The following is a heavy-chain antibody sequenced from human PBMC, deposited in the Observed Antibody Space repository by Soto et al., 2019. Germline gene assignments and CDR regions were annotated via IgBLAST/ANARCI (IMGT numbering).Heavy chain of an antibody. V-gene: IGHV4-31*03. Sequence: SETLSLTCTVSGGSISSGGYYWSWIRQHPGKGLEWIGYIYYSGSTYYNPSLKSRVTISVDTSKNQFSLKLSSVTAADTAVYYCARDSIFGVVNPYYYYGMDVWGQGTTVTVSS. CDR3: ARDSIFGVVNPYYYYGMDV. D-gene: IGHD3-3*01. CDR2: IYYSGST. J-gene: IGHJ6*02. CDR1: GGSISSGGYY.